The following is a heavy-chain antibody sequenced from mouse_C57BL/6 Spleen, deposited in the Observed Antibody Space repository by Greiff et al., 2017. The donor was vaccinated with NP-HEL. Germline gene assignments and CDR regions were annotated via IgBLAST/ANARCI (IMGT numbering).Heavy chain of an antibody. D-gene: IGHD4-1*01. J-gene: IGHJ2*01. V-gene: IGHV1-82*01. Sequence: VQLQQSGPELVKPGASVKISCKASGYAFSSSWMNWVKQRPGKGLEWIGRIYPGDGDTNYNGKFKGKATLTVDKSSSTAYMQLSSLTSEDSAVYYCARGGLGGYFDYWGQGTTLTVSS. CDR1: GYAFSSSW. CDR3: ARGGLGGYFDY. CDR2: IYPGDGDT.